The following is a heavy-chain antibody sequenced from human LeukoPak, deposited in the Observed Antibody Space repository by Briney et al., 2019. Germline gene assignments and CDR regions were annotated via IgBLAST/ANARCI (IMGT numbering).Heavy chain of an antibody. CDR1: GVSISSYY. CDR2: IYYSGST. Sequence: PSETLSLTCTVSGVSISSYYWSWIRQPPGKGLEWIGYIYYSGSTNYNPSPKSRVTISVDTSKNQFSLKLSSVTAADTAVYYCAREFSSTSWLADYYYYYMDVWGKGTTVTVSS. V-gene: IGHV4-59*01. J-gene: IGHJ6*03. CDR3: AREFSSTSWLADYYYYYMDV. D-gene: IGHD2-2*01.